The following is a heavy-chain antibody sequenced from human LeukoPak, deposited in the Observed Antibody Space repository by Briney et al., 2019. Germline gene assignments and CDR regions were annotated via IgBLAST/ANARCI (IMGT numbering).Heavy chain of an antibody. D-gene: IGHD3-9*01. Sequence: GGTLRLSCAASGFTFSTYGMNWVRQAPGKGLEWVSAISGSGGSTYYADSVKGRFTISRDNSKNTLYLQMNSLRAEDTAVYYCAKGLSTYYDILTGPYYFDYWGQGTLVTVSS. J-gene: IGHJ4*02. V-gene: IGHV3-23*01. CDR1: GFTFSTYG. CDR3: AKGLSTYYDILTGPYYFDY. CDR2: ISGSGGST.